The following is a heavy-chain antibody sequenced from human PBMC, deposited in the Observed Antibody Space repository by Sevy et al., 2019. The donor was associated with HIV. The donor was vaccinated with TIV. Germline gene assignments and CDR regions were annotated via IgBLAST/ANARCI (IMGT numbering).Heavy chain of an antibody. D-gene: IGHD3-22*01. CDR2: ISRDRRTI. J-gene: IGHJ5*02. Sequence: GGSLRLSCVGSGFTFSTYTMHWVRQAPGKGLEWLSSISRDRRTIYYADSVKGRFTISRDNAKNSLYLQMNSLRDEDTAVYYGARDAYNYDSREEDWFDPWGQGTLVTVSS. V-gene: IGHV3-48*02. CDR3: ARDAYNYDSREEDWFDP. CDR1: GFTFSTYT.